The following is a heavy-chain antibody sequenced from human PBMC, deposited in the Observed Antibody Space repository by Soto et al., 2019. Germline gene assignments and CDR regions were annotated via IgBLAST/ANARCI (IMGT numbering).Heavy chain of an antibody. CDR1: GGSISSSSYY. Sequence: LSLTCTVSGGSISSSSYYWGWIRQPPGKGLEWIGSIYYSGSTYYNPSLKSRVTISVDTSKNQFSLKLSSVTAADTAVYYCASSLYYDSSGYYFRYYYGMDVWGQGTTVTVSS. D-gene: IGHD3-22*01. V-gene: IGHV4-39*01. J-gene: IGHJ6*02. CDR2: IYYSGST. CDR3: ASSLYYDSSGYYFRYYYGMDV.